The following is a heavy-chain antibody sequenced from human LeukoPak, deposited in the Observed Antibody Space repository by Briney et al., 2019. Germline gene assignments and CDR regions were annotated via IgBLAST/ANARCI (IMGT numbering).Heavy chain of an antibody. Sequence: GASVKVSCKASGGTFSSYAISWVRQAPGQGLEWMGRIIPIFGTANYAQKFQGRVTITTDESTSTAYMELSSLRSEDTAVYYCARGRPGIAVAGTVWFDPWGQGTLVTVSS. V-gene: IGHV1-69*05. CDR3: ARGRPGIAVAGTVWFDP. CDR1: GGTFSSYA. D-gene: IGHD6-19*01. J-gene: IGHJ5*02. CDR2: IIPIFGTA.